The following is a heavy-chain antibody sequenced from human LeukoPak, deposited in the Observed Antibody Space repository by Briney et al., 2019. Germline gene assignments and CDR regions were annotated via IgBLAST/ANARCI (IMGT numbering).Heavy chain of an antibody. D-gene: IGHD4-17*01. V-gene: IGHV4-59*02. CDR2: IYYSGST. CDR3: ARATYSGDYACDY. J-gene: IGHJ4*02. Sequence: SETLSLTCTVSGGSVSSYYWSWIRQPPGKGLEWIGYIYYSGSTNYNPFLKSRVTISIDTSKNQFSLKLSSVTAADTAIYYCARATYSGDYACDYWGQGTLVTVSS. CDR1: GGSVSSYY.